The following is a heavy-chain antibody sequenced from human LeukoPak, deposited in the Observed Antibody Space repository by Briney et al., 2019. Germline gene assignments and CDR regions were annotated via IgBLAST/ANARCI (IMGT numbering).Heavy chain of an antibody. J-gene: IGHJ6*03. CDR2: IRSSGGSI. CDR3: GIINSEAYWNCTRCSCYNYYYYIDI. CDR1: GLTFSSYD. D-gene: IGHD2-2*01. V-gene: IGHV3-48*01. Sequence: GGSLRLSCAASGLTFSSYDMNWVHQAPAKGLEWVSYIRSSGGSIYYADSVKGRFTISRGNAMNSLYLQMNSLRAEDTAVYLSGIINSEAYWNCTRCSCYNYYYYIDIWGKGTTVTVSS.